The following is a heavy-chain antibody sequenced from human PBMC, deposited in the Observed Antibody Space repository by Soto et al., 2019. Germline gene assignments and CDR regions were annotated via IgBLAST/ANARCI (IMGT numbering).Heavy chain of an antibody. CDR3: AKDLEPPYIVVVTAISGGQAGFDY. Sequence: PGGSLRLSCAASGFTFSSYAMSWVRQAPGKGLEWVSAISGSGGSTYYADSVKGRFTISRDNSKNTLYLQMNSLRAEDTAVYYCAKDLEPPYIVVVTAISGGQAGFDYWGQGTLVTVS. J-gene: IGHJ4*02. D-gene: IGHD2-21*02. CDR2: ISGSGGST. V-gene: IGHV3-23*01. CDR1: GFTFSSYA.